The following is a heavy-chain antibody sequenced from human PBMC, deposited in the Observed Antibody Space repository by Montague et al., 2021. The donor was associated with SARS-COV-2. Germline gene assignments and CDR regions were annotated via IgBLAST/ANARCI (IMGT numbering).Heavy chain of an antibody. CDR1: GGSISSGTYY. J-gene: IGHJ2*01. V-gene: IGHV4-39*01. D-gene: IGHD1-26*01. CDR2: INYSGNT. CDR3: ARRAQWQLSWFFDL. Sequence: SETLSLTCTVSGGSISSGTYYWGWVRQPPGKGLEWIGTINYSGNTYYNPSLKSRVTISVDTSKNQFSLKVISVTAADTAVYYCARRAQWQLSWFFDLWGRGTLVTVSS.